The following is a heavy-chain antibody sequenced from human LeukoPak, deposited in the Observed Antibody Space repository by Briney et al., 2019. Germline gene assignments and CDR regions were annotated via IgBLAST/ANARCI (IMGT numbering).Heavy chain of an antibody. CDR3: ARVKDGGNSPYFDY. D-gene: IGHD4-23*01. Sequence: PQTLSLTCTVSGGSISSGDYYWSWIRQPPGKGLEWIGYIYYSGSTYYNPSLKSRVTISVDTSKNQFSLKLSSVTAADTAVYYCARVKDGGNSPYFDYWGQGTLVTVSS. CDR1: GGSISSGDYY. J-gene: IGHJ4*02. CDR2: IYYSGST. V-gene: IGHV4-30-4*08.